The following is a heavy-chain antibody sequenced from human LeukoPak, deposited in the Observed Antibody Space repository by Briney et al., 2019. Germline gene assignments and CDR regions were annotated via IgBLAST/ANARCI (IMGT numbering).Heavy chain of an antibody. CDR3: ARRGYDYVWGTEVGFDP. CDR2: IYYSGST. D-gene: IGHD3-16*01. CDR1: GGSISSYY. J-gene: IGHJ5*02. Sequence: SETLSLTCTVSGGSISSYYWSWIRQPPGKGLEWIGYIYYSGSTNYNPALKSRVTISVDTSKNQFSLKLSSVTAADTAVYYCARRGYDYVWGTEVGFDPWGQGTLVTVSS. V-gene: IGHV4-59*01.